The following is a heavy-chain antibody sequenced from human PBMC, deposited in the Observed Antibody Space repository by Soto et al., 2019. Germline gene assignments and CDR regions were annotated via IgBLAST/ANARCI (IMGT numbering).Heavy chain of an antibody. CDR2: IYWDDDK. J-gene: IGHJ4*02. V-gene: IGHV2-5*02. D-gene: IGHD6-19*01. CDR1: GFSLSSTRMA. CDR3: AHIVVAGLGYYFDY. Sequence: QITLKESGPTLVKPTQTLTLTCTFSGFSLSSTRMAVGWIRQPPGKALEWLALIYWDDDKRYSPFLKSRLTLPKATXXNQVVLTMSNMDPVDTARYYCAHIVVAGLGYYFDYWGQGTLVTVSS.